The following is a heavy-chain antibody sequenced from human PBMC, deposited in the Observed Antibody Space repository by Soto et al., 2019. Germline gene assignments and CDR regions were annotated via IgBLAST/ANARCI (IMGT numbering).Heavy chain of an antibody. CDR1: GGTFSSYA. D-gene: IGHD3-10*01. Sequence: QGQLVQSGAEVKKPGASVTVSCKASGGTFSSYAISWVRQAPGQGLEWMGGIIPIFGTANYAQKFQGRVTITADESTSTAYMELSSLRSEDTAVYYCYLWFVESPGGYYYYGMDVWGQGTTVTVSS. CDR2: IIPIFGTA. V-gene: IGHV1-69*01. J-gene: IGHJ6*02. CDR3: YLWFVESPGGYYYYGMDV.